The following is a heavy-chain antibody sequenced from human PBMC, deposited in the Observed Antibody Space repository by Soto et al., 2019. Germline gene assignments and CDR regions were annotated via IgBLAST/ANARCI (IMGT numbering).Heavy chain of an antibody. J-gene: IGHJ6*02. CDR3: ARPYYDSSGYQGLYYYGMDV. CDR1: GYIFTSYW. Sequence: GESLKISCNGSGYIFTSYWISWVRQMPGKGLEWMGRIDPSDSYTNYSPSFQGHVTMSADESISTAYLQWSSLKASDTAMYYCARPYYDSSGYQGLYYYGMDVWGQGTTVTVSS. CDR2: IDPSDSYT. V-gene: IGHV5-10-1*01. D-gene: IGHD3-22*01.